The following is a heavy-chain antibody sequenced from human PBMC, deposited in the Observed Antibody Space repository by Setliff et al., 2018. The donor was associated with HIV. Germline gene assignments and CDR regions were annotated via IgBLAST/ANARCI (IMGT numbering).Heavy chain of an antibody. V-gene: IGHV1-3*01. CDR3: ARDSRYGSGSYYTANSFDY. J-gene: IGHJ4*02. CDR2: ISAGNGNT. D-gene: IGHD3-10*01. Sequence: ASVKVSCKASGYTFTNYAIHWVRQAPGQGLEWMGWISAGNGNTRYSHKFQGRVTITRDTSASTAHMELSSLRSEDTAVYYCARDSRYGSGSYYTANSFDYWGQGTLVTVSS. CDR1: GYTFTNYA.